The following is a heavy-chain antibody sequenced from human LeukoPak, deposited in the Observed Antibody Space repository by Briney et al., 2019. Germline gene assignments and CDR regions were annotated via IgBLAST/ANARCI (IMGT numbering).Heavy chain of an antibody. Sequence: PGGSLRHSCAASGFTFDDYGMSWVRQAPGKGVEWVSGINWNGGSTGYADSVKGRFTISRDNAKNSLYLQMNSLRAEDTALYHCAKELQPDYYGSGSLWGQGTLVTVSS. CDR3: AKELQPDYYGSGSL. CDR1: GFTFDDYG. CDR2: INWNGGST. D-gene: IGHD3-10*01. J-gene: IGHJ4*02. V-gene: IGHV3-20*01.